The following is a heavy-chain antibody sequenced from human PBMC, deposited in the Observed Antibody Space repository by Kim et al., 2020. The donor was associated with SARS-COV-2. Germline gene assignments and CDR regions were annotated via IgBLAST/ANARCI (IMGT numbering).Heavy chain of an antibody. V-gene: IGHV6-1*01. J-gene: IGHJ4*02. Sequence: SQTLSLTCAISGDSVSSNSAAWNWIRQSPSRGLEWLGRTYYRSKWYNDYAVSVKSRITINPDTSKNQFSLQLNSVTPEDTAVYYCAKSLAVAGIGVRFDYWGQGTLVTVSS. D-gene: IGHD6-19*01. CDR1: GDSVSSNSAA. CDR2: TYYRSKWYN. CDR3: AKSLAVAGIGVRFDY.